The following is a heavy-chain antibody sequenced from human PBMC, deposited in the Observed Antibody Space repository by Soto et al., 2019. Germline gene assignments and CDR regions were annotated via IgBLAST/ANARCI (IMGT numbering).Heavy chain of an antibody. J-gene: IGHJ6*03. D-gene: IGHD6-6*01. Sequence: QVQLVESGGGVVQPGRSLRRSCAASGFTFISYVMHWVRQAPGKGLEWVAVIGYDGSNKYYDDSVQGRFTISRDNSKNKLYLQMHSLRAEDTAVYYCARAPAGSSSWDYYYYYMDVWGKGTTVTVSS. CDR3: ARAPAGSSSWDYYYYYMDV. CDR1: GFTFISYV. V-gene: IGHV3-33*01. CDR2: IGYDGSNK.